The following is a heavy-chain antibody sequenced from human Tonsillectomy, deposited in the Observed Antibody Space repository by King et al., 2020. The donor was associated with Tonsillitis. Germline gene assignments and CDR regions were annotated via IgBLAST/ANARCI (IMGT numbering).Heavy chain of an antibody. Sequence: VQLVESGGGLVQPGGSLRISCAASGFTFSSYAMSWVRQAPGKGLEYVSTIRGSGGGTYYADSVKGRFTISRDNSKNTLYLQMNSLRAEDTAVYYCAKDIPIAVAGYFDYWGQGTLVTVSS. CDR3: AKDIPIAVAGYFDY. V-gene: IGHV3-23*04. CDR1: GFTFSSYA. CDR2: IRGSGGGT. D-gene: IGHD6-19*01. J-gene: IGHJ4*02.